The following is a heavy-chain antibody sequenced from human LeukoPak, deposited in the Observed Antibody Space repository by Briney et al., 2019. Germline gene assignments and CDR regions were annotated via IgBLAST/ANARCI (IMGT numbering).Heavy chain of an antibody. CDR2: FDPEDGET. J-gene: IGHJ4*02. CDR1: GYTLTELS. D-gene: IGHD3-22*01. CDR3: ATHGTLYYYDSSGYYLGVY. Sequence: GASVKVSCKVSGYTLTELSMHWVRQAPGKGLEWMGGFDPEDGETIYAQKFQGRVTMTEDTSTDTAYMELSSPRSEDTAVYYCATHGTLYYYDSSGYYLGVYWGQGTLVTVSP. V-gene: IGHV1-24*01.